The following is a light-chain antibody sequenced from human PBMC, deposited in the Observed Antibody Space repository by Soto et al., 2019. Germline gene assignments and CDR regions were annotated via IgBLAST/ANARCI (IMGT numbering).Light chain of an antibody. CDR1: QSVSSSY. CDR2: GAS. Sequence: PGERVTLSCRASQSVSSSYLTWYQQKPGQAPRLFIYGASTRATGIPARFSGSGSGTDFTLTISSLQPEDFAVYSGELTFGGGTKVEIK. V-gene: IGKV3D-7*01. CDR3: ELT. J-gene: IGKJ4*01.